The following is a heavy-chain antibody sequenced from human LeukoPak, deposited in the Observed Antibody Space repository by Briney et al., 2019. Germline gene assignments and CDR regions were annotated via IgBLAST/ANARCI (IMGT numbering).Heavy chain of an antibody. CDR1: GYTFTGDY. V-gene: IGHV1-2*02. Sequence: ASVKVSCKASGYTFTGDYMHWVRQAPGQGLERMGWINADNGGTNYAQKFQGRVTMTRDMSISTAYMELSRLRSDDTAVYYCARDPSNSGYDYLYYFDYWGQGTLVTVSS. CDR2: INADNGGT. CDR3: ARDPSNSGYDYLYYFDY. J-gene: IGHJ4*02. D-gene: IGHD5-12*01.